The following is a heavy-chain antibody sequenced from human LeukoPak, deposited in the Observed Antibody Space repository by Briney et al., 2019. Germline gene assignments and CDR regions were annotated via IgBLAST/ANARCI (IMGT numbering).Heavy chain of an antibody. Sequence: SETLSLTCTVSGGSISSSSYYWGWIRQPPGKGLEWIGSIYYTGSTYYNPSLKSRVTISVDTSKNQFSLKLSSVTAADTAVYYCARVGRRYFDWLLTPPPYYSDYWGQGTLVTVSS. D-gene: IGHD3-9*01. CDR3: ARVGRRYFDWLLTPPPYYSDY. CDR1: GGSISSSSYY. J-gene: IGHJ4*02. V-gene: IGHV4-39*07. CDR2: IYYTGST.